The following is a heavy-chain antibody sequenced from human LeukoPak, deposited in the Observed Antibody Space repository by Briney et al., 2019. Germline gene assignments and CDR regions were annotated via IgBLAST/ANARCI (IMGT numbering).Heavy chain of an antibody. CDR1: GFTFSSYE. Sequence: GGSLRLSCAASGFTFSSYEMNWVRQAPGKGLEWVSYISSSSGSTIYYADSVKGRFTISRDNAKNSLYLQMNSLRAEDTAVYYCAKGAYYYDSSGYPYWGQGTLVTVSS. V-gene: IGHV3-48*03. J-gene: IGHJ4*02. D-gene: IGHD3-22*01. CDR3: AKGAYYYDSSGYPY. CDR2: ISSSSGSTI.